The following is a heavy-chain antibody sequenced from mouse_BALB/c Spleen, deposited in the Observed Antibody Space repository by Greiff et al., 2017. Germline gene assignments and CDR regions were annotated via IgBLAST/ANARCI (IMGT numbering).Heavy chain of an antibody. CDR2: INPSNGGT. D-gene: IGHD1-3*01. CDR3: TRKSPSYWYFDV. CDR1: GYTFTSYY. V-gene: IGHV1S81*02. Sequence: VQLQQPGAELVKPGASVKLSCKASGYTFTSYYMYWVKQRPGQGLEWIGGINPSNGGTNFNEKFKSKATLTVDKSSSTAYMQLSSLTSEDSAVYYCTRKSPSYWYFDVWGAGTTVTVSS. J-gene: IGHJ1*01.